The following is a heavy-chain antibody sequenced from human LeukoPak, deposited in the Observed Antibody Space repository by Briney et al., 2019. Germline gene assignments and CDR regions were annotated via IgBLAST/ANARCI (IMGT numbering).Heavy chain of an antibody. J-gene: IGHJ5*02. CDR1: GGSISSGSYY. Sequence: SETLSLTCTVSGGSISSGSYYWSWIRQPAGKGLEWIGRIYTSGSTNYNPSLKSRVTISVDTSQNQFSLKLSSVTAADTAVYYCAGAIVVTNWFDPWGQGTLVTVSS. D-gene: IGHD5-12*01. CDR2: IYTSGST. V-gene: IGHV4-61*02. CDR3: AGAIVVTNWFDP.